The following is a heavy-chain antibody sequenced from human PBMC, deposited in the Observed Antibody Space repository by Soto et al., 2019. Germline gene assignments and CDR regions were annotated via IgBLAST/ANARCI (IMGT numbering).Heavy chain of an antibody. J-gene: IGHJ5*02. D-gene: IGHD2-8*01. CDR2: INHSGST. CDR1: GGSFSGYY. CDR3: ARECGLGYCTIGFDP. Sequence: SETLSLTCAVYGGSFSGYYWSWIRQPPGKGLEWIGEINHSGSTNYNPSIKSRVTISVDTSKNQFSLKLSSVTAADTAVYYCARECGLGYCTIGFDPWGQVTLVTVSS. V-gene: IGHV4-34*01.